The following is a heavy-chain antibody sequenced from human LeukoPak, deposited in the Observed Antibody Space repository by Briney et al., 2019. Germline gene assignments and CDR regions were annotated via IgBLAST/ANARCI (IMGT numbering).Heavy chain of an antibody. CDR2: IWYDGSNK. D-gene: IGHD3-22*01. V-gene: IGHV3-33*01. CDR1: GFTFGSYG. CDR3: ARSAGIVVVTPSDY. J-gene: IGHJ4*02. Sequence: GRSLRLSCAASGFTFGSYGMHWVRQAPGKGLEWVAVIWYDGSNKYYADSVKGRFTISRDNSKNTLYLQMNSLRAEDTAVYYCARSAGIVVVTPSDYWGQGTLVTVSS.